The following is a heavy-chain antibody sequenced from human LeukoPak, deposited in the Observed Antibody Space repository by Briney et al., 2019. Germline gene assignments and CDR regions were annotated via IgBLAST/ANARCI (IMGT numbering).Heavy chain of an antibody. J-gene: IGHJ4*02. CDR1: GLTFSSYA. Sequence: TGGSLRLSCAASGLTFSSYAMSWVRQAPGKGLEWVSAISGSGGSTYYADSVKGRFTISRDNSKNTLYLQMNSLRAEDTAVYYCAGVWSSSGWENWGQGTLVTVSS. V-gene: IGHV3-23*01. CDR3: AGVWSSSGWEN. D-gene: IGHD6-19*01. CDR2: ISGSGGST.